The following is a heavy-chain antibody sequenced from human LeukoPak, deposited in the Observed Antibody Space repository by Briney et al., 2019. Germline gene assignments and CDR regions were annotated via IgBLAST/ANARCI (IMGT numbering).Heavy chain of an antibody. CDR1: GFTFSGSA. CDR2: IRSKANSYAT. CDR3: TRLKGDYNGY. V-gene: IGHV3-73*01. J-gene: IGHJ4*02. Sequence: TGGSLRLSCAASGFTFSGSAMHWVRQASGKGLEWVGRIRSKANSYATAYAASVKGRFTISRDDSKNTAYLQMNSLKTEDTAVYYCTRLKGDYNGYWGQGTLVTVSS.